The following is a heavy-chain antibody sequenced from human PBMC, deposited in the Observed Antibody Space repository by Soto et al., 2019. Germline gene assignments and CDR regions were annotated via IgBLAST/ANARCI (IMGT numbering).Heavy chain of an antibody. Sequence: SVKVSCKASGGTFSSYATSWVRQAPGQGLEWMGGIIPIFGTANYAQKFQGRVTITADESTSTAYMELSSLRSEDTAVYYCASALNVDIVGNYYYGMDVWGQGTTVTVSS. D-gene: IGHD5-12*01. CDR2: IIPIFGTA. CDR3: ASALNVDIVGNYYYGMDV. CDR1: GGTFSSYA. V-gene: IGHV1-69*13. J-gene: IGHJ6*02.